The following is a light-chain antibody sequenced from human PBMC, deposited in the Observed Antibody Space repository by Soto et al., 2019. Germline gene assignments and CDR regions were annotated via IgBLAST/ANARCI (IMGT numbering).Light chain of an antibody. CDR1: QSVLDNSTNKSY. V-gene: IGKV4-1*01. Sequence: VLTQSPSSLAVSLGERATVNCRSSQSVLDNSTNKSYLAWYQKKPGHPPKLLVHWASVREAGVPDRFSGGGSWTDFTLTISSLQAEDLGVYYCHQWYAPPQTFGEGTQLEIK. J-gene: IGKJ2*01. CDR2: WAS. CDR3: HQWYAPPQT.